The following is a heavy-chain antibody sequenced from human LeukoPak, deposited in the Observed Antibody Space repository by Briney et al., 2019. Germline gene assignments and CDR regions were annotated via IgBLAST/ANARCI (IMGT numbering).Heavy chain of an antibody. V-gene: IGHV4-38-2*02. Sequence: SETLSLTCTVSNFSITSGYYWGWIRQPPGKGLDWIGTFSHSGSTYYNPSLRSRVTISIDTSKNQFSLRLTSVTAADTAVYYCARPSAGGNFDYWGQGTLVTVSS. J-gene: IGHJ4*02. CDR1: NFSITSGYY. D-gene: IGHD4-23*01. CDR3: ARPSAGGNFDY. CDR2: FSHSGST.